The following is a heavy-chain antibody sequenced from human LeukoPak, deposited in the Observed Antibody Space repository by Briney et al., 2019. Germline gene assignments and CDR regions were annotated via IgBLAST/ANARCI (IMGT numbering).Heavy chain of an antibody. Sequence: GGSLRLSCAASGFSFSSYAMSWVRQAPGKGLEWVSTISDGGRSTYYADSVKGRFAISRDNSRNTLYLQMDSLRADDTAVYYCAKASLYDSSGSIAYFYYYGMDVWGQGTTVTVSS. D-gene: IGHD3-22*01. CDR1: GFSFSSYA. CDR2: ISDGGRST. J-gene: IGHJ6*02. CDR3: AKASLYDSSGSIAYFYYYGMDV. V-gene: IGHV3-23*01.